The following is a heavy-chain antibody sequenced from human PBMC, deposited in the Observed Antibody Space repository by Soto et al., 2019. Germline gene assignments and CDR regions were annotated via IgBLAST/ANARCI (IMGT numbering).Heavy chain of an antibody. CDR2: ISHRSLTV. CDR3: ARGGGSSPFDY. CDR1: GFIFSYHS. J-gene: IGHJ4*02. D-gene: IGHD6-6*01. Sequence: LXFSCAPYGFIFSYHSMAWFLQTPERGLEWLAYISHRSLTVYHARSVKDRFSISRDDATDSLYLQMNSLRVEDTAVYFCARGGGSSPFDYWGQGTVVTVSS. V-gene: IGHV3-11*01.